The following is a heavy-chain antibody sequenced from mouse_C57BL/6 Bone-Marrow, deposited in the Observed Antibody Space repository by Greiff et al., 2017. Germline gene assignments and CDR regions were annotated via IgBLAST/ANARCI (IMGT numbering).Heavy chain of an antibody. CDR1: GFSLSTFGMG. Sequence: QVTLKESGPGILQPSQTLSLTCSFSGFSLSTFGMGVGWIRQPSGKGLEWLAHIWWDDDKYYNPALKSRLTISKDTSKNQVFLKIANVDTADTATYYCARMVYYDSPGAMDYWGQGTSVTVSS. J-gene: IGHJ4*01. CDR2: IWWDDDK. D-gene: IGHD2-4*01. V-gene: IGHV8-8*01. CDR3: ARMVYYDSPGAMDY.